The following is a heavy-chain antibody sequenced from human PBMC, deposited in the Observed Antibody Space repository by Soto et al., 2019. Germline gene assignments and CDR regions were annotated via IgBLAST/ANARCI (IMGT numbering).Heavy chain of an antibody. V-gene: IGHV2-26*01. Sequence: QVTLKESGPVLVKPTETLTLTCTVSGFSLSNARMGVSWIRQPPGKALEWLAHIFSNDEKSYSTSLKSRLTISKDTSKSQVVLTMTNMDPVDTATSYCALISTGCQSGYSNDWGQGTLVTVSS. CDR2: IFSNDEK. CDR1: GFSLSNARMG. CDR3: ALISTGCQSGYSND. J-gene: IGHJ4*02. D-gene: IGHD3-22*01.